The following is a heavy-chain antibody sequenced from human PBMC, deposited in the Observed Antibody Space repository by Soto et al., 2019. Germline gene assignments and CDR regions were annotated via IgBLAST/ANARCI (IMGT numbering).Heavy chain of an antibody. CDR2: VSGGGDGT. CDR3: AKKGLGSLATYLNYGDCHYAFVL. Sequence: EVQLLESGGGLVQPGGSLRLSCAASGFTFSNYAMSWVRQAPGKGLEWVSTVSGGGDGTYYADSVKGRFTISRENPRNTVYLQMNRLRAEDTAVYYCAKKGLGSLATYLNYGDCHYAFVLWGQGTIVTVSS. CDR1: GFTFSNYA. J-gene: IGHJ3*01. V-gene: IGHV3-23*01. D-gene: IGHD2-21*02.